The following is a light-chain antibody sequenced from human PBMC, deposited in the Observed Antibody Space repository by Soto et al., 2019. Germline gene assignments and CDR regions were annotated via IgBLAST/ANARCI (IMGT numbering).Light chain of an antibody. V-gene: IGLV2-14*01. J-gene: IGLJ1*01. CDR3: SSYTSSSTLNV. Sequence: LTQPASVSGSPGQSITISCTGTSSDVGGYNYVSWYQQHPGKAPKLMIYDVSNRPSGVSNRFSGSKSGNTASLTISGLQAEDEADYYCSSYTSSSTLNVFGTGTTVT. CDR2: DVS. CDR1: SSDVGGYNY.